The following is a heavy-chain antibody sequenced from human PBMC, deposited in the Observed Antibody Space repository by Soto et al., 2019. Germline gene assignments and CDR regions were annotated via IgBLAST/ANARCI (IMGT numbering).Heavy chain of an antibody. Sequence: GGSLRLSCAASGFTFSSYAMSWVRQAPGKGLEWVSAISGSGGSTYYADSVKGRFTISRDNSKYTLYLQMNSLRAEDTAVFYCAKGPRSSIAPGASPEYWGQGTLVTVSS. V-gene: IGHV3-23*01. CDR3: AKGPRSSIAPGASPEY. CDR1: GFTFSSYA. D-gene: IGHD6-6*01. J-gene: IGHJ4*02. CDR2: ISGSGGST.